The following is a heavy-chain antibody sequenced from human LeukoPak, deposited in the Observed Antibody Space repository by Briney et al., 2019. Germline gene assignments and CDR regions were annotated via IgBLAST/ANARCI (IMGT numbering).Heavy chain of an antibody. V-gene: IGHV3-21*01. J-gene: IGHJ4*02. Sequence: GGSLRLSCAASGFTFSSYSMNWVRQAPGKGLEWVSSISSNSSYIYYADSVKGRFTISRDNAKNSLYLQMNSLRAEDTAVYYCARDRYFDWLFDYWGQGTLVTVSS. CDR2: ISSNSSYI. CDR1: GFTFSSYS. D-gene: IGHD3-9*01. CDR3: ARDRYFDWLFDY.